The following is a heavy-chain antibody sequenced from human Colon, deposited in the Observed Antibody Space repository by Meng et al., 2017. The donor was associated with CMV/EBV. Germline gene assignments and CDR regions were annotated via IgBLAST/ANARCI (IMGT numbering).Heavy chain of an antibody. D-gene: IGHD2-2*02. CDR1: GNSISSNNYF. J-gene: IGHJ3*02. CDR3: ARVGCSSATCYRRNAFDI. V-gene: IGHV4-61*01. Sequence: SETLSLTCNVSGNSISSNNYFWNWIRQPPGKGLEWIGYIYYSGSTKYNPSLKSRVTISFDTAKNQFSLKLSSVTAADTAVYYCARVGCSSATCYRRNAFDIWGQGTMVTVSS. CDR2: IYYSGST.